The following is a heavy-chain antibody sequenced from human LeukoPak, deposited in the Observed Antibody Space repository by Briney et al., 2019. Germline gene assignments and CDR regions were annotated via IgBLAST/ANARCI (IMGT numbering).Heavy chain of an antibody. CDR3: ARYPSDQYYFDY. V-gene: IGHV3-53*01. CDR2: IYSGGST. Sequence: GGSLRLSCAASGFTVSSNYMSWVRQAPGKGLECVSVIYSGGSTYYADSVKGRFTISRDNSKNTLYLQMNSLRAEDTAVYYCARYPSDQYYFDYCGHGTLVTVSS. CDR1: GFTVSSNY. J-gene: IGHJ4*01.